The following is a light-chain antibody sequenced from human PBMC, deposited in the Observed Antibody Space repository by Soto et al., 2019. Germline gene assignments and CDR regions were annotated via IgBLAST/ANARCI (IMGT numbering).Light chain of an antibody. CDR3: QHYGRSLRT. CDR1: QSVSSGY. J-gene: IGKJ1*01. Sequence: TQSPSTRSGSGGDRVTITCRASQSVSSGYLSWYQQKPGQAPRLLIYGASSRATGIPDRFSCSGSGTDFILTISRLDPEDSAVYYCQHYGRSLRTFGQGTKVDIK. CDR2: GAS. V-gene: IGKV3-20*01.